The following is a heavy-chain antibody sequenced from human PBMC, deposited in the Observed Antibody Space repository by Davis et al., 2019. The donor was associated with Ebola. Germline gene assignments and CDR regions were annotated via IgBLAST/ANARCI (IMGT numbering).Heavy chain of an antibody. Sequence: GSLRLSCSVSGDSISRGGYYWSWVRQPPGKGLEWIGSIYYSGSTYYNPSLKSRVTISVDTSKNQFSLKLSSVTAADTAVYYCARRSLWRVGQNWFDPWGQGTLVTVSS. CDR1: GDSISRGGYY. V-gene: IGHV4-39*01. J-gene: IGHJ5*02. D-gene: IGHD1-1*01. CDR3: ARRSLWRVGQNWFDP. CDR2: IYYSGST.